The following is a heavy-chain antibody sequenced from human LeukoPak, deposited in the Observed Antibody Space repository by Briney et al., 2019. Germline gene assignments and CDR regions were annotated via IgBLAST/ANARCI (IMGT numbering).Heavy chain of an antibody. D-gene: IGHD4-17*01. CDR2: INPNSGGT. CDR3: ARAGHYGDKDAFDI. V-gene: IGHV1-2*04. CDR1: GYTFTGYY. J-gene: IGHJ3*02. Sequence: ASVKVSCKASGYTFTGYYMHWVRQAPGQGLEWMGWINPNSGGTNYAQKFQGWVTMTRDTSISTAYMELSRLRSDDTAVYYRARAGHYGDKDAFDIWGQGTMVTVSS.